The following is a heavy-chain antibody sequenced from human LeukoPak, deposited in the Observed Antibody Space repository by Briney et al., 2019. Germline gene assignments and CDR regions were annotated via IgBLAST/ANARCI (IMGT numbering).Heavy chain of an antibody. CDR1: GFTFSSYS. CDR3: AKDRAATGVFDY. D-gene: IGHD6-13*01. CDR2: ISSSSTTI. Sequence: GGSLRLSCAASGFTFSSYSMNWVRQAPGKGLEWVSYISSSSTTIYYADSVKGRFTISRDNSKTTLYLQMNSLRAEDTALYYCAKDRAATGVFDYWGQGTLVTVSS. J-gene: IGHJ4*02. V-gene: IGHV3-48*01.